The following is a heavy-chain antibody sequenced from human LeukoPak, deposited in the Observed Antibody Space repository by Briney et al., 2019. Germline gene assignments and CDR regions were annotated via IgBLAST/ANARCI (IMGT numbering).Heavy chain of an antibody. CDR1: GGSISSSSYY. Sequence: SETLSLTCTVSGGSISSSSYYWGWIRQPPGKGLEWIGSIYYSGSTYYNPSLKSRVTISVDTSKNQFSLKLSSVTAADTAVYYCASGSTPTVDRYFDYWGQGTLVTVSS. V-gene: IGHV4-39*01. CDR3: ASGSTPTVDRYFDY. D-gene: IGHD4-17*01. CDR2: IYYSGST. J-gene: IGHJ4*02.